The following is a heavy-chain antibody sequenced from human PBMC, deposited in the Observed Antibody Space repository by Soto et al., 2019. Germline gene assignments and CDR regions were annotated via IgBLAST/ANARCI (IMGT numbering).Heavy chain of an antibody. CDR3: ARDRPRHYYYYGMDV. CDR2: ISYDGSNK. Sequence: QVQLVESGGGVVQPGRSLRLSCAASGFTFSSYSMNWVRQAPGKGLEWVAVISYDGSNKYYADSVKGRFTISRDNSKNTLYLQMNSLRAEDTAVYYCARDRPRHYYYYGMDVWGQGTTVTVSS. CDR1: GFTFSSYS. J-gene: IGHJ6*02. V-gene: IGHV3-30-3*01.